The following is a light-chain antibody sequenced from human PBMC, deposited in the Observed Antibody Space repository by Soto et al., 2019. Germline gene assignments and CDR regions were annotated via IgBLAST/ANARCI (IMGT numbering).Light chain of an antibody. CDR2: ATY. CDR3: QQTYSTPRT. J-gene: IGKJ1*01. Sequence: DIQMTQSPSSLSASVGGRVTITCRASQSIDTYLNWYQQRPGKAPKVLIYATYNLHSGVPSRFSGSGSGTDFTLTISSLQPEDFATYYCQQTYSTPRTFGQGTKVEI. CDR1: QSIDTY. V-gene: IGKV1-39*01.